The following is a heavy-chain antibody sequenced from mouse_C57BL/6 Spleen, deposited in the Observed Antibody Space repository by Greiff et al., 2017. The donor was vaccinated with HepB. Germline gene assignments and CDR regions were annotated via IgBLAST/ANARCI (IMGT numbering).Heavy chain of an antibody. J-gene: IGHJ1*03. Sequence: VQLQQSGPELVKPGASVKISCKASGYAFSSSWMNWVKQRPGKGLEWIGRIYPGDGDTNYNGKFKGKATLTADKSSSTAYMQLSSLTSEDSAVYFCARWLGSSYPRYFDVWGTGTTVTVSS. CDR2: IYPGDGDT. CDR3: ARWLGSSYPRYFDV. V-gene: IGHV1-82*01. D-gene: IGHD1-1*01. CDR1: GYAFSSSW.